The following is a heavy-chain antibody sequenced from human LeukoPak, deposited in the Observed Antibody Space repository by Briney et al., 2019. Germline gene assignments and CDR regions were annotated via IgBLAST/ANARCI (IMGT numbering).Heavy chain of an antibody. CDR2: IYHSGST. J-gene: IGHJ6*03. CDR3: ARAGIGIRYYMDV. D-gene: IGHD3-10*01. V-gene: IGHV4-38-2*01. CDR1: GYSISSGYY. Sequence: PSETLSLTCAVSGYSISSGYYWGSIRQPPGKGLEWIGNIYHSGSTYYNPSLRSRVTISVDTSKNQFSLKLSSVTAADTAVYYCARAGIGIRYYMDVWGKGTTVTVSS.